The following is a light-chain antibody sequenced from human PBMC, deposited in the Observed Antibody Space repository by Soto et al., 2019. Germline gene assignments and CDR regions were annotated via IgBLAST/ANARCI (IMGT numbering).Light chain of an antibody. CDR1: QSVRSNF. J-gene: IGKJ1*01. CDR3: QQRYYWPT. Sequence: EIVLTQSPGTLSLSPGVRATLSCRASQSVRSNFLAWYQQKPGQAPRLLIYDASNRATGIPDRFSGSGSGTDFTLTISSLEPEDFAVYYCQQRYYWPTFGQGTKVDIK. CDR2: DAS. V-gene: IGKV3D-20*02.